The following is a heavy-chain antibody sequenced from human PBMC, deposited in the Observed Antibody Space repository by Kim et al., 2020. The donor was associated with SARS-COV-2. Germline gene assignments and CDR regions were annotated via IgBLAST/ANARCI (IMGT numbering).Heavy chain of an antibody. CDR2: IYYSGST. D-gene: IGHD2-15*01. Sequence: SETLSLTCTVSGGSISSSSYYWGWIRQPPGKGLEWIGSIYYSGSTYYNPSLKSRVTISVDTSKNQFSLKLSSVTAADTAVYYCARDWGGGSCYDYWGQGTLVTVSS. CDR3: ARDWGGGSCYDY. CDR1: GGSISSSSYY. V-gene: IGHV4-39*07. J-gene: IGHJ4*02.